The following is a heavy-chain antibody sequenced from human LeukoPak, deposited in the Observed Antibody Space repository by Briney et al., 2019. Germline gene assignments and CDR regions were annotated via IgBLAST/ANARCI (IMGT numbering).Heavy chain of an antibody. J-gene: IGHJ3*02. CDR2: INAGNGNT. D-gene: IGHD3-10*01. Sequence: ASVKVSCKASGYTFTSYAMHWVRQAPGQRLEWMGWINAGNGNTKYSQKFQGRVTITRDTSASTAYMELSSLRSEDTAVYYCARDLETGPMVRGVIMWAFDIWGQGTMVTVSS. V-gene: IGHV1-3*01. CDR1: GYTFTSYA. CDR3: ARDLETGPMVRGVIMWAFDI.